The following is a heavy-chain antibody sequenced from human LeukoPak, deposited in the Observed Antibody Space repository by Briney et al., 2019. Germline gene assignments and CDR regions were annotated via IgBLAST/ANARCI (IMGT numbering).Heavy chain of an antibody. Sequence: ASVKVSCKASGYTFTSYYMHWVRQAPGQGLEWMGTINPSGGSTSYAQKFQGRVTMTRDTSTSTVYMELSSLRSEDTAVYYCATDFSSWYGKSDYWGQGTLVTVSS. CDR2: INPSGGST. D-gene: IGHD6-13*01. J-gene: IGHJ4*02. CDR1: GYTFTSYY. V-gene: IGHV1-46*01. CDR3: ATDFSSWYGKSDY.